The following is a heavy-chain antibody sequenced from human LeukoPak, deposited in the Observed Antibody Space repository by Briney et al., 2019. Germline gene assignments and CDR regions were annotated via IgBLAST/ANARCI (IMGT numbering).Heavy chain of an antibody. J-gene: IGHJ4*02. CDR2: ISTDGYTT. V-gene: IGHV3-74*01. D-gene: IGHD6-13*01. CDR1: GLAFSAYK. Sequence: GGSMRLSCAASGLAFSAYKMHWVRQAPRKGLVWVSRISTDGYTTDYADFVQGRFTASRDNTKNTWSLEMNSLRAEDTAVYYCARALVAAAGGLDYWGQGTLVTVSS. CDR3: ARALVAAAGGLDY.